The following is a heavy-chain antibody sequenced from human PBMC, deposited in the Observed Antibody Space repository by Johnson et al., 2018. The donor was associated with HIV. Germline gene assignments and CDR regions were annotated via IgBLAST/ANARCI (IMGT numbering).Heavy chain of an antibody. CDR1: GFTFSSYG. D-gene: IGHD3-3*02. V-gene: IGHV3-23*04. J-gene: IGHJ3*02. CDR3: AKNQEVSREDAFDI. CDR2: LSGSGGST. Sequence: VQLVESGGGVVQPGRSLRLSCAISGFTFSSYGMHWVRQAPGKGLEWVSSLSGSGGSTYYADSVKGRFTISRDNSKNTLYLQMNSLGAEDTAVYYGAKNQEVSREDAFDIWGQGTMVTVSS.